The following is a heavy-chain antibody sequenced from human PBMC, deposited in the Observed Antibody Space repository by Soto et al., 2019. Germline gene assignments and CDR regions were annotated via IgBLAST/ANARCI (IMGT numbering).Heavy chain of an antibody. V-gene: IGHV4-59*01. CDR2: IHYSGTT. J-gene: IGHJ4*02. D-gene: IGHD6-13*01. Sequence: LSLTCTVSGGSMRNYFLTWIRQPPGKGLEWIGYIHYSGTTSFFPSYNPSLRSRVTISEDTSKNQFSLKLLSVTTADTAVYFCAAGEASSRNLAPYYLDFWGQGTLVTVSS. CDR3: AAGEASSRNLAPYYLDF. CDR1: GGSMRNYF.